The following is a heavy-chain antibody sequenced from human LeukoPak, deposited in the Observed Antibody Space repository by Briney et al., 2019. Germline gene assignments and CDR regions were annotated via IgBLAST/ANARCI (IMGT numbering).Heavy chain of an antibody. J-gene: IGHJ4*02. D-gene: IGHD6-19*01. CDR3: ATTVAGAYYFDY. CDR2: IIPILGIA. CDR1: GGTXSSYA. Sequence: SVTVSCKASGGTXSSYAISWVRQAPGQGLEWMGRIIPILGIANYAQKFQGRVTITADKSTSTAYMELSSLRSEDTAVYYCATTVAGAYYFDYWGQGTLVTVSS. V-gene: IGHV1-69*04.